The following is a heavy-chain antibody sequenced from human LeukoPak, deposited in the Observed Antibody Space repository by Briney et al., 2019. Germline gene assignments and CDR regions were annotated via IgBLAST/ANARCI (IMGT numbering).Heavy chain of an antibody. CDR2: INSDGSST. Sequence: GGSLRLSCAASGFTFSSYWMHWVRQAPGKGLVWVSRINSDGSSTSYADSVKGRFTISRDNAKNTLYLQMNSLRAEDTAVYYCARVADCGGDCYFYYFDYWGQGTLVTVSS. CDR3: ARVADCGGDCYFYYFDY. CDR1: GFTFSSYW. V-gene: IGHV3-74*01. D-gene: IGHD2-21*02. J-gene: IGHJ4*02.